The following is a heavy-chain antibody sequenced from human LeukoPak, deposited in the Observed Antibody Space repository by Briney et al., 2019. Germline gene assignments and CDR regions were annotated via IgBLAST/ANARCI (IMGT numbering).Heavy chain of an antibody. V-gene: IGHV3-53*01. CDR2: IYSGGRT. CDR1: GFTFSDYY. J-gene: IGHJ6*04. Sequence: PGGSLRLSCAASGFTFSDYYMSWIRQAPGKGLEWVSVIYSGGRTYYPDSVKGRFTISRDNSKNTLYLQMNSLRAEDTAVYYCASRTLTTVTTDPSYYYGMDVWGKGTTVTVSS. CDR3: ASRTLTTVTTDPSYYYGMDV. D-gene: IGHD4-17*01.